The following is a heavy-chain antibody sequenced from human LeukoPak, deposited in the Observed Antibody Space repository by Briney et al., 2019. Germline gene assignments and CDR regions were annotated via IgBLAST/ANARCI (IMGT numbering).Heavy chain of an antibody. CDR2: ISGSGGST. V-gene: IGHV3-23*01. CDR1: GFTFSSYA. CDR3: AKDGEDFWGGYYTGY. Sequence: GGSLRLSCAASGFTFSSYAMSLVRQAPGKGLEWVSAISGSGGSTYYADSVKGRFTISRDNSKNTLYLQMNSLRAEDTAVYYCAKDGEDFWGGYYTGYWGQGTLVTVSS. J-gene: IGHJ4*02. D-gene: IGHD3-3*01.